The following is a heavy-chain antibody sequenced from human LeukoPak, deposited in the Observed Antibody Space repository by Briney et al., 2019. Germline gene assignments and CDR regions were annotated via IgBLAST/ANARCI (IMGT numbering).Heavy chain of an antibody. D-gene: IGHD3-3*01. CDR2: ISGSGGST. Sequence: GGSLRPSCAASGFTFSSYAMSWVRQAPGKGLEWVSAISGSGGSTYYADSVKGRFTISRDNSKNTLYLQMNSLRAEDTAVYYCAKEEDYDFWSGPKYYWGQGTLVTVSS. J-gene: IGHJ4*02. CDR3: AKEEDYDFWSGPKYY. CDR1: GFTFSSYA. V-gene: IGHV3-23*01.